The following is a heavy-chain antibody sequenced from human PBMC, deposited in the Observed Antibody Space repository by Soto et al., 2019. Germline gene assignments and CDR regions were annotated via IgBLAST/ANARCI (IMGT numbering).Heavy chain of an antibody. D-gene: IGHD3-3*01. CDR1: GGSFTSYC. CDR2: IIPISATE. CDR3: ARGEVGSGYHNFFDP. J-gene: IGHJ5*02. V-gene: IGHV1-69*13. Sequence: ASVKVSCKASGGSFTSYCFTWLRQAPGQGLEWMGGIIPISATEKIAQKFQGRVTLTADEATSTAYMELNSLTSDDTAVYYCARGEVGSGYHNFFDPWGQGNLVTFSS.